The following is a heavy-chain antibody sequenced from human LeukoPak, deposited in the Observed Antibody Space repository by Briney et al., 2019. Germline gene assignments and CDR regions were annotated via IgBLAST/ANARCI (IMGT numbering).Heavy chain of an antibody. CDR1: GYSFTSYW. CDR2: INPGEPNT. J-gene: IGHJ4*02. CDR3: ARHCPIFGVYYFDY. Sequence: GESLKISCRGSGYSFTSYWIGWVRQMPGKGLEWMGSINPGEPNTRYSSCFQGQVTMSADKSISTGYLEWSSLKASDTAMYYCARHCPIFGVYYFDYWGQGTLVTVYS. V-gene: IGHV5-51*01. D-gene: IGHD3-3*01.